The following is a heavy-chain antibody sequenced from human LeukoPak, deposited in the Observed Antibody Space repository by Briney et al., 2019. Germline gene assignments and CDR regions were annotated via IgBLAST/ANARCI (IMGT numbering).Heavy chain of an antibody. V-gene: IGHV3-30*18. CDR3: AKVSGSYYDYYYGMDV. J-gene: IGHJ6*02. Sequence: GRSLRLSCAASGFTFSSYGMHWVRQAPGKGLEWVAVISYDGSNKYYADSVKGRFTISRDNSKNTLYLQMNSLRAEDTAVYYCAKVSGSYYDYYYGMDVWGQGTTVTVSS. CDR2: ISYDGSNK. CDR1: GFTFSSYG. D-gene: IGHD1-26*01.